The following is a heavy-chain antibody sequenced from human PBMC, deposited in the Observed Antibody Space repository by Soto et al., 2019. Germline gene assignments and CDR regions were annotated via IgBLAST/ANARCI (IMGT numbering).Heavy chain of an antibody. CDR2: IYYSGST. D-gene: IGHD2-2*01. Sequence: PSETLSLTCTVSGGSISSSSYYWGWIRQPPGKGLEWIGSIYYSGSTYYNPSLKSRVTISVDTSKNQFSLKLSSVTAADTAVYYCARGPAAPLGWFDPWGQGTLVTVSS. J-gene: IGHJ5*02. CDR3: ARGPAAPLGWFDP. CDR1: GGSISSSSYY. V-gene: IGHV4-39*01.